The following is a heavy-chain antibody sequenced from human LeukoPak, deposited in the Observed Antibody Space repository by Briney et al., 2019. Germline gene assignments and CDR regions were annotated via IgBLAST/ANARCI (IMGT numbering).Heavy chain of an antibody. CDR1: GFTFSSYA. CDR2: ISSSGGST. Sequence: GGSLRLSCGASGFTFSSYAMSWVRQAPGKGLEWVSAISSSGGSTYYTDSVKGRFTISRDNSRNMVFLQLNSLRAEDTAVYYCARASSGWSLFLDYWGQGTLVTVSS. CDR3: ARASSGWSLFLDY. V-gene: IGHV3-23*01. J-gene: IGHJ4*02. D-gene: IGHD6-19*01.